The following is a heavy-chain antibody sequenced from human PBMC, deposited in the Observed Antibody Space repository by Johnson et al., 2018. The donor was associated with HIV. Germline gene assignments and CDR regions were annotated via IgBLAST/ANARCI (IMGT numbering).Heavy chain of an antibody. Sequence: QVQLVESGGGLVKPRGSLRLSCAASGFIFRDYYMSWIRQAPGKGLEWVSYISGSGNSIYYADSVKGRFTVSRDNSKNTLYLQMNSLRAEDTAVYYCARVYSSSSAHAFDIWGQGTMVTGSS. CDR2: ISGSGNSI. J-gene: IGHJ3*02. V-gene: IGHV3-11*04. D-gene: IGHD6-6*01. CDR3: ARVYSSSSAHAFDI. CDR1: GFIFRDYY.